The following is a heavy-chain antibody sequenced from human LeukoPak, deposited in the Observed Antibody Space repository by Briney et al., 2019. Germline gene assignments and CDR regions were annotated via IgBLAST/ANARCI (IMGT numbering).Heavy chain of an antibody. CDR1: GFTFSIYW. V-gene: IGHV3-74*01. Sequence: GGSLRLSCAASGFTFSIYWMHWVRQAPGKGLVWVSHINGDGSSTTYADSVKGRFTISRDNAKNTLYLQMDSLSAEDTAVYYCARPGLDAFDIWGQGTMVTVSS. CDR3: ARPGLDAFDI. J-gene: IGHJ3*02. CDR2: INGDGSST.